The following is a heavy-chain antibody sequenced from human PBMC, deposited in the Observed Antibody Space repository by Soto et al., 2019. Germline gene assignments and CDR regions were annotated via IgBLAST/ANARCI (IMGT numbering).Heavy chain of an antibody. J-gene: IGHJ4*02. CDR2: IIPIFGTA. CDR3: ARDGSHPLRYSSSWQSGYYFDY. CDR1: GCTFSSYA. Sequence: SVKVSCKASGCTFSSYAISWVRQAPGQGLEWMGGIIPIFGTANYAQKFQGRVTITADKSTSTAYMELSSLRSEDTAVYYCARDGSHPLRYSSSWQSGYYFDYWGQGTLVTVSS. D-gene: IGHD6-13*01. V-gene: IGHV1-69*06.